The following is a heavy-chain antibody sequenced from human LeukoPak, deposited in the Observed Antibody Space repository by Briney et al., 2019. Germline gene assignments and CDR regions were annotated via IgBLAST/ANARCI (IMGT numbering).Heavy chain of an antibody. CDR3: ARGYSYSYDY. CDR1: GFTFSSYL. D-gene: IGHD5-18*01. CDR2: IKQVGSET. Sequence: GGSLRLSCVPSGFTFSSYLMSWVREAPGKGLEWVANIKQVGSETYDVDSLKGRFTISTDTATKSLYLQMTRLRAADTAAYYCARGYSYSYDYWGQGTLVSVSS. V-gene: IGHV3-7*01. J-gene: IGHJ4*02.